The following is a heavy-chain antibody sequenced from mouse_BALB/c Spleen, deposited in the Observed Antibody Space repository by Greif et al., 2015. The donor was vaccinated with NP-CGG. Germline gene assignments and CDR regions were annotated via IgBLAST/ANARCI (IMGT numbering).Heavy chain of an antibody. V-gene: IGHV5-6-4*01. CDR3: TRDDYFDY. CDR2: ISSGGSYT. J-gene: IGHJ2*01. Sequence: EVHLVESGGGLVKPGGSLKLSCAASGLTFSSYTMSWVRQTPEKRLEWVATISSGGSYTYYPDSVKGRFTISRDNAKNTLYLQMSSLKSEDTAMYYCTRDDYFDYWGQGTTLTVSS. CDR1: GLTFSSYT.